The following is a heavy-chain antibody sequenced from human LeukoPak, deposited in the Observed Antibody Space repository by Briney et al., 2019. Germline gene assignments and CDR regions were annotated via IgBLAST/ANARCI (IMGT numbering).Heavy chain of an antibody. CDR3: ARRLEALDAFDV. CDR1: GFTFDDYG. J-gene: IGHJ3*01. Sequence: GGSLRLSCAASGFTFDDYGMSWVRQAPGKGLEWVAGINWNGGSTGYADSVKGRFTISRDNAKNSLYLQMNSLRAEDTALYYSARRLEALDAFDVWGLGTMVTVSS. CDR2: INWNGGST. V-gene: IGHV3-20*04. D-gene: IGHD5-24*01.